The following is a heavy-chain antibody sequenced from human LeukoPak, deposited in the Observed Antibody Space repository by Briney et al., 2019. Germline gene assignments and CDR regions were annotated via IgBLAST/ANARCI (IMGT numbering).Heavy chain of an antibody. CDR3: ASPLTNYYDSSGLDAFDT. D-gene: IGHD3-22*01. CDR1: GYTFTGYY. V-gene: IGHV1-2*02. J-gene: IGHJ3*02. CDR2: INPNSGGT. Sequence: ASVKVSCKASGYTFTGYYMHWVRQAPGQGLEWMGWINPNSGGTNYAQKFQGRVTMTRDTSISTAYMELSRLRSDDTAVYYCASPLTNYYDSSGLDAFDTWGQGTMVTVSS.